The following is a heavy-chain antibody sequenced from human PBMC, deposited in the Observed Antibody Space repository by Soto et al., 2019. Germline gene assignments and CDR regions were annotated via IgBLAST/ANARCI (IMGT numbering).Heavy chain of an antibody. Sequence: SETLSLTCAVSGASLSGSYWSWIRQPPGKGLEWIGYAYYSGTTVYNPSLKSRVSISVDTSKKHVSLRLNSVTAADTAVYYCAVWSALTQYYFDSWGHGTLVTVSS. V-gene: IGHV4-59*13. CDR3: AVWSALTQYYFDS. CDR2: AYYSGTT. D-gene: IGHD3-3*01. CDR1: GASLSGSY. J-gene: IGHJ4*01.